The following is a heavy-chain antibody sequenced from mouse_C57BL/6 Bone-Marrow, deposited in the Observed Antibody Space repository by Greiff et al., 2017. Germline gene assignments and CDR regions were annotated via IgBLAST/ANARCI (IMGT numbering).Heavy chain of an antibody. CDR1: GYTFTSYG. D-gene: IGHD1-1*01. CDR3: TTVYYYGSSSYWYFDV. CDR2: IYPRSGNT. Sequence: QVQLQQSGAELARPGASVKLSCKASGYTFTSYGISWVKQRTGQGLEWIGEIYPRSGNTYYNEKFKGKATLTVDKSSSTAYMQLSSLTSEDSAVYYCTTVYYYGSSSYWYFDVWGTGTTVTVSS. J-gene: IGHJ1*03. V-gene: IGHV1-81*01.